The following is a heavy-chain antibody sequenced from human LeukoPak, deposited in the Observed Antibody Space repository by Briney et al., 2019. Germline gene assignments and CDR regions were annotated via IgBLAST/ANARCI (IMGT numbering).Heavy chain of an antibody. D-gene: IGHD4-17*01. J-gene: IGHJ4*02. CDR3: AKFYDFGDSRGYFDY. CDR2: IRYDGSNK. V-gene: IGHV3-30*02. CDR1: GFTFISYG. Sequence: GGSLRLSCAASGFTFISYGMHWVRQAPGKGLEWVAFIRYDGSNKYYADSVKGRFTISRDNSKNTLYLQMKSLRAEDTAVYYCAKFYDFGDSRGYFDYWGQGTLVTVSS.